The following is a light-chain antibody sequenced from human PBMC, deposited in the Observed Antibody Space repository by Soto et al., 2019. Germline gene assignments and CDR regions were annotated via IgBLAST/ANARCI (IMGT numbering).Light chain of an antibody. J-gene: IGLJ1*01. CDR1: SSDVGGYNY. Sequence: QSALTQPRSVSGSPGQSVTISCTGTSSDVGGYNYVSWYQQYPGKAPKLMIYDVSKRPSGVPDRFSGSKSGNTASLTISGLQAEDEADYYCCSYAGSRYVFGTGTKVT. CDR2: DVS. V-gene: IGLV2-11*01. CDR3: CSYAGSRYV.